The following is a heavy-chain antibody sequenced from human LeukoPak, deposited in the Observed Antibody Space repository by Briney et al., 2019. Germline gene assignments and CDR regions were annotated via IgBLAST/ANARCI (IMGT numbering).Heavy chain of an antibody. CDR1: GLRSSSYW. CDR2: IDQDESER. D-gene: IGHD1-26*01. CDR3: AIAVGWELGY. Sequence: GGSLRLSCATSGLRSSSYWMSWVRQDPGKGLEWVANIDQDESERNYVDSAKGRFTISRDGAKNSVYLQMNSLKDEDTAVYYCAIAVGWELGYWGQGTLVTVSS. J-gene: IGHJ4*02. V-gene: IGHV3-7*01.